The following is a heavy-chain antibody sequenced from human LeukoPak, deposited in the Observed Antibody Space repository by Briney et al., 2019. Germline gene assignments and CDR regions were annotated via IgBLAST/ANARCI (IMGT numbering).Heavy chain of an antibody. J-gene: IGHJ4*02. CDR2: IDCDDGK. D-gene: IGHD3-10*01. CDR1: DLPHIPRAGR. V-gene: IGHV2-70*10. CDR3: ARTTRGAGAYYFDY. Sequence: SGPALSHPTRPLTLTCTYYDLPHIPRAGRESWVRQPPEKALEWIALIDCDDGKYYSSSQKTRLNISKDSSKNQVILTVTNLDPVDTATYYCARTTRGAGAYYFDYWGQGSLVTVSS.